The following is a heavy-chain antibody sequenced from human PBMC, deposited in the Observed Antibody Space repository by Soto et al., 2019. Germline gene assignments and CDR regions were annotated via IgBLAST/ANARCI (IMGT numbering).Heavy chain of an antibody. D-gene: IGHD3-16*01. Sequence: LRLSCAASGFTFSDYYIGWIRQAPGKGLEWVSYISSSSSYTNYADSVKGRFTISRDNAKNSLYLQMDSLRAEDTAVYYCARDGVGMDVWGQGTTVTVSS. CDR2: ISSSSSYT. J-gene: IGHJ6*02. CDR1: GFTFSDYY. V-gene: IGHV3-11*06. CDR3: ARDGVGMDV.